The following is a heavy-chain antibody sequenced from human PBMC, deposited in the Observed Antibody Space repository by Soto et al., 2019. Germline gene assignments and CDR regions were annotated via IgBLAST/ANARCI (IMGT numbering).Heavy chain of an antibody. D-gene: IGHD3-22*01. CDR3: AKDRTITMIVVPHAFDI. CDR2: ISSTGGYF. CDR1: GFSFDSFN. V-gene: IGHV3-21*04. Sequence: PGGSLRLSCSASGFSFDSFNMNWVRQSPGKGLEWFASISSTGGYFYTADSVKGRFTISRDNSKNTLYLQMNSLRAEDTAVYYCAKDRTITMIVVPHAFDIWGQGTMVTVS. J-gene: IGHJ3*02.